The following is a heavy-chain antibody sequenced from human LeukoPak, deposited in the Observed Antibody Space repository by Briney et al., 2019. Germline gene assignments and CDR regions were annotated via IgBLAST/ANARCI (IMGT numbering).Heavy chain of an antibody. V-gene: IGHV3-74*01. Sequence: GSLRLSCAASGFTFDDYGMSWVRQAPGKGLEWVSRISSDGSITGYADSVKGRFTISRDNAKNTLYLQMNSLRAEDTAVYYCARHLNYYLDYWGQGTLVTVSS. D-gene: IGHD3-10*01. CDR1: GFTFDDYG. J-gene: IGHJ4*02. CDR3: ARHLNYYLDY. CDR2: ISSDGSIT.